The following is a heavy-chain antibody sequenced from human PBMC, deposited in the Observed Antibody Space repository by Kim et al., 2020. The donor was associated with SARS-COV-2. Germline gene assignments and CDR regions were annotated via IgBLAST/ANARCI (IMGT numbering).Heavy chain of an antibody. Sequence: GGSLRLSCVVSGFTFSSHGMHWVRQAPGKGLEWVAVISFDGTRIYYADSVKGRFTISRDDSKYTLYLQMNNLRAEDTALYYCARDRGGSGHYLDFWGQGT. CDR2: ISFDGTRI. CDR3: ARDRGGSGHYLDF. CDR1: GFTFSSHG. D-gene: IGHD3-10*01. J-gene: IGHJ4*02. V-gene: IGHV3-30*03.